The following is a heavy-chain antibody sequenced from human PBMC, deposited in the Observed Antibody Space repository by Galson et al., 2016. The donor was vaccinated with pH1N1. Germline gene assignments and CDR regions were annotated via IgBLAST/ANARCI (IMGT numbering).Heavy chain of an antibody. V-gene: IGHV1-69*13. CDR2: IIPIFNTV. D-gene: IGHD3-22*01. J-gene: IGHJ2*01. Sequence: SVKVSCKASGGTFGSYGINWVRQAPGQGLEWMGGIIPIFNTVKYAQNFQGRVTITADESTTTAYMELSSLRSEDTAMYYCAREDYYDTDLSDWYFDLWGLGTLLTVSS. CDR1: GGTFGSYG. CDR3: AREDYYDTDLSDWYFDL.